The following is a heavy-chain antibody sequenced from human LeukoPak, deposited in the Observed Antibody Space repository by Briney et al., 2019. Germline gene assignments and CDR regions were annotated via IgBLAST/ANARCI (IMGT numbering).Heavy chain of an antibody. J-gene: IGHJ4*02. CDR3: ARHAPGLFCSGGSCYSEYYFDY. Sequence: SETLSLTCTVSDGSISTYYWSWIRQPPGKGLEWIGYISYRGSTNYNPSLQSRATISLDTSKNQFSLKLSSVTAADTAVYYCARHAPGLFCSGGSCYSEYYFDYWGQGTLVTVSS. D-gene: IGHD2-15*01. CDR2: ISYRGST. V-gene: IGHV4-59*08. CDR1: DGSISTYY.